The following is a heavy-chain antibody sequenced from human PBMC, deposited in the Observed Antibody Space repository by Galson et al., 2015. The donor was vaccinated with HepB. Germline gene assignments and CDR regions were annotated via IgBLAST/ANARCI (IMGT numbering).Heavy chain of an antibody. D-gene: IGHD3-10*01. J-gene: IGHJ4*02. Sequence: SLRLSCAASGFTFSSYAMHWVRQAPGKGLEWVAVISYDGSNKYYADSVKGRFTISRDNSKNTLYLQMNSLRAEDTAVYYCAREVGFGELLYGLDYWGQGTLVTVSS. CDR3: AREVGFGELLYGLDY. CDR1: GFTFSSYA. CDR2: ISYDGSNK. V-gene: IGHV3-30*04.